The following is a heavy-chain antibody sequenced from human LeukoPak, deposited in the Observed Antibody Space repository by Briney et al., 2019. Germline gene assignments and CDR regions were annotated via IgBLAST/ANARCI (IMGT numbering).Heavy chain of an antibody. V-gene: IGHV3-21*04. CDR1: GFTLSSYS. D-gene: IGHD2-2*01. J-gene: IGHJ4*02. CDR2: ISSSSSYI. Sequence: GGSLRLSCAASGFTLSSYSMTWVRQAPGKGLEWVSSISSSSSYIYYADSVKGRFTISRDNSKNTLYLQMNSLRAEDTAVYYCAKERYCSSTSCRIDYWGQGTLVTVSS. CDR3: AKERYCSSTSCRIDY.